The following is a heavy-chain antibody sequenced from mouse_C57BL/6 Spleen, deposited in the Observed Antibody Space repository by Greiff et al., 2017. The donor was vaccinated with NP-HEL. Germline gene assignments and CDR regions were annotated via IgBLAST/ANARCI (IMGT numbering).Heavy chain of an antibody. CDR1: GYTFTSYW. V-gene: IGHV1-59*01. D-gene: IGHD1-1*01. J-gene: IGHJ2*01. Sequence: VQLQQSGAELVRPGTSVKLSCKASGYTFTSYWMHWVKQRPGQGLEWIGVIDPSDSYTNYTQKFKGKATMTVDTSSSTAYMQLSSLTSEDSAVYYCARALDYGSSLYYWGQGTTLTVSS. CDR2: IDPSDSYT. CDR3: ARALDYGSSLYY.